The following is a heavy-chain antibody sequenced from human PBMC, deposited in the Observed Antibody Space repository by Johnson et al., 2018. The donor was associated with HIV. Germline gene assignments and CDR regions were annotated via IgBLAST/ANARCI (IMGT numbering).Heavy chain of an antibody. Sequence: QVLLVESGGGVVQPGGSLRLSCAASGFTFSSYGMHWVRQAPGKGLEWVAFIRYDGSNKYYADSVKGRFTISRENAKNSLYLQMNSLRVEDTAVYYCAKDLRGIAGAIDAFDIWGQGTMVTVSS. J-gene: IGHJ3*02. CDR2: IRYDGSNK. CDR3: AKDLRGIAGAIDAFDI. V-gene: IGHV3-30*02. CDR1: GFTFSSYG. D-gene: IGHD6-19*01.